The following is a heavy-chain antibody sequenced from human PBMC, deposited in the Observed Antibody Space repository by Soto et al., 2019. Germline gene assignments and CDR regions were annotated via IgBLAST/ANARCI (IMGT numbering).Heavy chain of an antibody. D-gene: IGHD2-15*01. Sequence: QVQLVQSGAEVKKPGASVKVSCKASGYTFTSYDINWVRQATGKGLEWMGCMNPNSGNTRYAKNFQGRVTMTGNTPISTAYMELGRLGSEDTAVYYCERERSGYFDYWGQGTLVTVSS. J-gene: IGHJ4*02. CDR2: MNPNSGNT. CDR3: ERERSGYFDY. CDR1: GYTFTSYD. V-gene: IGHV1-8*01.